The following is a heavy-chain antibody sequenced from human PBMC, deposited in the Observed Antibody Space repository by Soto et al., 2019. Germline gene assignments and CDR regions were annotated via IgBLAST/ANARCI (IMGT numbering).Heavy chain of an antibody. CDR1: VFTFINAW. J-gene: IGHJ5*02. Sequence: XGSLRLSCAASVFTFINAWVSWVRQAPGKGLEWVGRIKSASAGGTTDYAAPVKGRFTVSRDDSKNTVYLQMNSLKIEDTGLYYCLGSWLDPWGQGTLVTVSS. CDR3: LGSWLDP. V-gene: IGHV3-15*01. D-gene: IGHD3-10*01. CDR2: IKSASAGGTT.